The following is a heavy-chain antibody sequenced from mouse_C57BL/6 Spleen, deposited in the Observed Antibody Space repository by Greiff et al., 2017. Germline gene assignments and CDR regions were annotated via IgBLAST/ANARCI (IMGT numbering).Heavy chain of an antibody. Sequence: QVQLKQPGAELVKPGASVKLSCKASGYTFTSYWMHWVKQRPGQGLEWIGLIHPNSGSTNYNEKFKSKATLTVDKSSSTAYMQLSSLTSEDSAVYYCAIYDYGEDAMDYWGQGTSGTVSS. CDR3: AIYDYGEDAMDY. CDR1: GYTFTSYW. D-gene: IGHD2-4*01. V-gene: IGHV1-64*01. CDR2: IHPNSGST. J-gene: IGHJ4*01.